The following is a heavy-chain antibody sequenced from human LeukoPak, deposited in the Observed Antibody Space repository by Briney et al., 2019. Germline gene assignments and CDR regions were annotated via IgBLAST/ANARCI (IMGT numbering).Heavy chain of an antibody. CDR3: AKTLTSRWSESLRY. CDR2: ISGNGGRT. V-gene: IGHV3-43*02. J-gene: IGHJ4*02. CDR1: GFTFDDYA. D-gene: IGHD6-13*01. Sequence: GGSLRLSCAASGFTFDDYAMHRVRQAPGKGLEWVSVISGNGGRTYYADSVKGRFTISRDNSNNSLYLQMNSLRTEDTALYYCAKTLTSRWSESLRYWGQGTLVSVSS.